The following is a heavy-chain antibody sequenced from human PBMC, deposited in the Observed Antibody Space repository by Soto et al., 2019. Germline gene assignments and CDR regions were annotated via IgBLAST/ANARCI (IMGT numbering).Heavy chain of an antibody. CDR3: ASGHCDDLCYQDD. CDR2: INVGKGNT. V-gene: IGHV1-3*01. D-gene: IGHD2-21*01. J-gene: IGHJ4*02. CDR1: GYSFRTYI. Sequence: GASVKVSCKTSGYSFRTYILYWVRQAPGQRLEWMGWINVGKGNTKYSEKFQDRVTITRDTSASTAYLELSSLRSEDSAVYYCASGHCDDLCYQDDWGQGPLVPVPS.